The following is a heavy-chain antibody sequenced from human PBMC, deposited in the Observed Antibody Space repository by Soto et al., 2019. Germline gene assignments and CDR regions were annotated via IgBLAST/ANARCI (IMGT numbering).Heavy chain of an antibody. CDR1: GFTFSSYW. D-gene: IGHD6-13*01. CDR2: IKQDGSEK. Sequence: GGSLSLYCAASGFTFSSYWMTWVRQAPGKGLEWVANIKQDGSEKYYVDSVKGRFTISRDNAKNSLYLQMNSLRAEDTAVYYCATHPYSSGWYCWGQGTLVTVSS. V-gene: IGHV3-7*02. CDR3: ATHPYSSGWYC. J-gene: IGHJ4*02.